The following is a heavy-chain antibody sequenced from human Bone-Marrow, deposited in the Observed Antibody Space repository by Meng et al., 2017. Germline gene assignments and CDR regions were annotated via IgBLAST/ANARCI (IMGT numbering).Heavy chain of an antibody. D-gene: IGHD4-17*01. CDR1: GASITSGDYY. CDR3: ARHNYGDYGWFDP. CDR2: IYYSGST. V-gene: IGHV4-30-4*01. Sequence: QVRLQESGPGLVKPSQTLSLTCTVSGASITSGDYYWSWIRQSPGKGLEWIGYIYYSGSTYYNPSLKSRVTISVDTSRNQFSLKLGSMTAADTAVYYCARHNYGDYGWFDPWGQGTLVTV. J-gene: IGHJ5*02.